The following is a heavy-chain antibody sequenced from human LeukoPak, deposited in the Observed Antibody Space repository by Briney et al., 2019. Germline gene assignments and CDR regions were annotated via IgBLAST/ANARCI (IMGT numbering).Heavy chain of an antibody. CDR3: ARGVREWELFFDY. D-gene: IGHD1-26*01. Sequence: SETLSLTCTVSGASISSYYWSWIRQPPGKGLEWIGYIYYSGSTNYNPSLKSRVTISVDTSKNQFSLKLSSVTAADTAVYYCARGVREWELFFDYWGQGTLVTVSS. CDR2: IYYSGST. V-gene: IGHV4-59*08. J-gene: IGHJ4*02. CDR1: GASISSYY.